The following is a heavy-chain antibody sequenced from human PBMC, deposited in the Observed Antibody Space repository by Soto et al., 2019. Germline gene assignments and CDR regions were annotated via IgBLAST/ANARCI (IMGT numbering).Heavy chain of an antibody. CDR1: GGAFRSDN. J-gene: IGHJ5*01. D-gene: IGHD2-15*01. CDR3: ARGQSSSAGHSWFDS. V-gene: IGHV1-69*12. Sequence: QVQLVQSGSEVKKPGSSVKVSCKASGGAFRSDNIGWVRQAPGQGLEWMGGITPMFGSANFADKFQGRITTTADDSSSTDCMQRSRLRPEDTALYYCARGQSSSAGHSWFDSWGQGTRFTFSS. CDR2: ITPMFGSA.